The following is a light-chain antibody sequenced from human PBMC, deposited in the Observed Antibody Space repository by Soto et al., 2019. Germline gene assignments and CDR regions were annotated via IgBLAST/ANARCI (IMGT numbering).Light chain of an antibody. V-gene: IGLV2-18*02. J-gene: IGLJ1*01. CDR2: EVS. CDR1: SSDVGNYNR. Sequence: QSALTQPPSVSGSPGQSVTISCTGTSSDVGNYNRVSWYQQPPGTAPKVIIYEVSNRPSGVPDRFSGSKSGNTASLTISGLQAEGEADYYCSSYTSSSTYVFGTGTKLTVL. CDR3: SSYTSSSTYV.